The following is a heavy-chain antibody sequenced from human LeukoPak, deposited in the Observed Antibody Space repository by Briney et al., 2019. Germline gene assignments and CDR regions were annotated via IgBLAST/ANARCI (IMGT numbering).Heavy chain of an antibody. CDR3: AKDEIRIAAAGLDI. CDR1: GFTFSNYG. J-gene: IGHJ3*02. V-gene: IGHV3-30*18. Sequence: GGSLRLSCAASGFTFSNYGMHWVRQAPGKGLEWVAVISYDGTYTYYADSVKGRFTTSRDNSKNTLNLQMNSLRVEDTAVYYCAKDEIRIAAAGLDIWGQGTMVTVSS. D-gene: IGHD6-13*01. CDR2: ISYDGTYT.